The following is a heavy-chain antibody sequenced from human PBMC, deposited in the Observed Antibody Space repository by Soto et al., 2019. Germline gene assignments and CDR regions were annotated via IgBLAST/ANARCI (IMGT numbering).Heavy chain of an antibody. V-gene: IGHV2-5*02. J-gene: IGHJ4*02. D-gene: IGHD6-13*01. CDR1: GFSLSTSGVG. Sequence: QITLKESGPTLVKPAQTLPLTCTFSGFSLSTSGVGVGWIRQPPGKALEWLALIYWDDDKRSSPSLKSRLTITKDTSKNRVVLTMTNMDPVDTAAYYCADRPRGSSWFDFWGQGTLVTVSS. CDR2: IYWDDDK. CDR3: ADRPRGSSWFDF.